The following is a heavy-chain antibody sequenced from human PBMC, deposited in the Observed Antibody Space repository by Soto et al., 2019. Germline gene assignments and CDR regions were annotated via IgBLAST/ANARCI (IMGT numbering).Heavy chain of an antibody. V-gene: IGHV4-39*01. CDR1: GGSISSSSSF. D-gene: IGHD3-9*01. J-gene: IGHJ4*02. Sequence: SETLSLTCTVSGGSISSSSSFWGWIRQPPXKGLEWIGTIYYTGSTYYNPSLKSRVTISVDTSKNQFSLNLRFVTAADTAMYYCARQSTYNDILTGYWFDYWGQGDLVTVFS. CDR3: ARQSTYNDILTGYWFDY. CDR2: IYYTGST.